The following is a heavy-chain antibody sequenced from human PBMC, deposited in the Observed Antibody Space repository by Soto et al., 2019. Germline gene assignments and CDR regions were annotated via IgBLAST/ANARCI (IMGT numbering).Heavy chain of an antibody. CDR2: ITSSITNFT. D-gene: IGHD5-12*01. J-gene: IGHJ4*02. V-gene: IGHV3-11*06. CDR3: VRDRGYSGYTF. CDR1: GFTFSDYY. Sequence: VGSLRLSCAASGFTFSDYYMSWIPQAPGKGLEWVAYITSSITNFTNYADSVRGRFTISRDNARDSVYLQMNSLRTEDTAVYYCVRDRGYSGYTFWGQGTQVTVSS.